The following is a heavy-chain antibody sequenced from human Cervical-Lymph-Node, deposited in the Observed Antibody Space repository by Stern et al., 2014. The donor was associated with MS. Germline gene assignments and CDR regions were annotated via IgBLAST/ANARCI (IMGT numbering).Heavy chain of an antibody. J-gene: IGHJ4*02. D-gene: IGHD4-17*01. CDR2: ILYDGSNK. CDR3: ARDTNHYGH. Sequence: VHLVESGGGVVQPGRSLRLSCAASGFTFSSYGMHWVRQAPGKGLEWVAVILYDGSNKYYADSVKGRFTISRDNSKNTLYLQMNSLRAEDTAVYYCARDTNHYGHWGQGTLVTVSS. CDR1: GFTFSSYG. V-gene: IGHV3-33*01.